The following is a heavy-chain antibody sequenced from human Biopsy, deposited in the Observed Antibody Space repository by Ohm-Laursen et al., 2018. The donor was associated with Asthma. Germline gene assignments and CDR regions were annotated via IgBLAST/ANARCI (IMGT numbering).Heavy chain of an antibody. CDR2: MSFDGRQT. Sequence: SLRLSCAASGFSFNSYGMHWVRQAPGKGLEWVAVMSFDGRQTYYADSVKGRFTISRDNSKTTLYLQMNSLRAEDTAVYYCAKERYYDFWSGYPIWGQGTMVTVSS. CDR3: AKERYYDFWSGYPI. D-gene: IGHD3-3*01. CDR1: GFSFNSYG. V-gene: IGHV3-30*18. J-gene: IGHJ3*02.